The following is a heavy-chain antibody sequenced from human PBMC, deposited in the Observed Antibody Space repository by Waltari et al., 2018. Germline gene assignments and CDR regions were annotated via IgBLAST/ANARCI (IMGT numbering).Heavy chain of an antibody. CDR1: GFIVSNNY. CDR2: TKGGGNT. CDR3: AKSPGSGSYRGFDP. J-gene: IGHJ5*02. Sequence: VQLVESGGGLLQPGGSLRLSCAASGFIVSNNYLSWFRQAPGKGLEWGSVTKGGGNTFDSDSVKGRFTISTDKSKNTLYRQMNSLRAEDTAVYYCAKSPGSGSYRGFDPWGQGTLVTVSS. V-gene: IGHV3-53*01. D-gene: IGHD3-10*01.